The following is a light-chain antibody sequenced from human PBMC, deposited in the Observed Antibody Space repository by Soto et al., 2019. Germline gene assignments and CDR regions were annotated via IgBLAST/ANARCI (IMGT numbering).Light chain of an antibody. V-gene: IGLV2-8*01. J-gene: IGLJ2*01. Sequence: QSALTQPPSASGSPGQSVTISCTGTSSDVGAYNYVSWYQQHPGKAPKLMIYDVIKRPSGVPDRFSGSKSGNTASLTVSGLHAEDEAAYYCSSYAGSNIVLFGGGTKLTVL. CDR3: SSYAGSNIVL. CDR2: DVI. CDR1: SSDVGAYNY.